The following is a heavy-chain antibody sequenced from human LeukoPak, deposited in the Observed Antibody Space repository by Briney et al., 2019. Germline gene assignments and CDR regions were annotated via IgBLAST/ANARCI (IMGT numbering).Heavy chain of an antibody. CDR3: ARGLSSGYDLNFDC. Sequence: GGSLRLSCAASGFTFSNYWMSWVRQAPGKGLEWVANIKQDGSEKYYVDSVKGRFTISRDNAKNSLYLQMNSLRAEDTAVYYCARGLSSGYDLNFDCWGQGTLVTVSS. CDR2: IKQDGSEK. V-gene: IGHV3-7*01. D-gene: IGHD5-12*01. J-gene: IGHJ4*02. CDR1: GFTFSNYW.